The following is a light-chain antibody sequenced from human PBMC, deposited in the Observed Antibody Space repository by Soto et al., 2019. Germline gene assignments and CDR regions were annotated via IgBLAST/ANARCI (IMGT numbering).Light chain of an antibody. CDR2: RDN. Sequence: QSVLTQPPSASATPGPRVTISCSGSPSNIEKFYVYWYQQLPGTAPKLLVYRDNQRPSGVPDRFSGSKSGTSASLAISGLRSDDEADYYCAAWDDSLRGVVFGGGTKLTVL. J-gene: IGLJ2*01. CDR3: AAWDDSLRGVV. V-gene: IGLV1-47*01. CDR1: PSNIEKFY.